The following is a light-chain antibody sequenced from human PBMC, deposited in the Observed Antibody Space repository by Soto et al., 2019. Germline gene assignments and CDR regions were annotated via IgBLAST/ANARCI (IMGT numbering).Light chain of an antibody. CDR1: SSDVGGYNY. Sequence: QSVLTQPASVSGSPGQSITISCTGTSSDVGGYNYVSWYQQHPDKAPKLMIYEVSNRPSGVSNRFSGSKSGNTASLTISGLQAEDEADYYCTSKTSSITYVVGTGTKLTVL. J-gene: IGLJ1*01. CDR2: EVS. V-gene: IGLV2-14*01. CDR3: TSKTSSITYV.